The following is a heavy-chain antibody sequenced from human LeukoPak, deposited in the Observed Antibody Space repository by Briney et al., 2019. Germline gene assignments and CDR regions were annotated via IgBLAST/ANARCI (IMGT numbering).Heavy chain of an antibody. CDR3: ARDTDWSFDY. J-gene: IGHJ4*02. V-gene: IGHV3-48*01. Sequence: GGSLRLSCAASGFTFSGYSMNWVRQAPGKGPEWISYINNDRSSIADSVKGRFIISRDTAENSLFLQMNSLRVEDTALYYCARDTDWSFDYWGQGIPVTVSS. CDR1: GFTFSGYS. CDR2: INNDRSSI. D-gene: IGHD2-21*01.